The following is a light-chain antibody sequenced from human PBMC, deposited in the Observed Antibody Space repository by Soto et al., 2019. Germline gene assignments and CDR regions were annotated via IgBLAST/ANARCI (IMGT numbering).Light chain of an antibody. J-gene: IGKJ2*01. CDR2: GAS. CDR3: QQYSGSPPT. V-gene: IGKV3-15*01. Sequence: EIVMTQSPATLSVSPGERATLSCRASQSISINLAWYQQKLGQAPRLLIYGASTRATDIPARFSGSGSGTEFTLTISSLQSEDYAVYFCQQYSGSPPTFGLGTKLEI. CDR1: QSISIN.